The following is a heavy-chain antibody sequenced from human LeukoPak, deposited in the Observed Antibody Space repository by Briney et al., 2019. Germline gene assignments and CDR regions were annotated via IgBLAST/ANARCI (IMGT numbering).Heavy chain of an antibody. CDR1: GATFTSSV. CDR3: ARAGRVGPTTLFAA. Sequence: SLVKVCCWAAGATFTSSVISWLRESPGQGRGGWGGIITIFGAGKYAQKFQGRVTFTTVETTSTAYMKLSSLRSKDTAVYYCARAGRVGPTTLFAAWGQGTLVTVSS. D-gene: IGHD1-26*01. V-gene: IGHV1-69*05. CDR2: IITIFGAG. J-gene: IGHJ5*02.